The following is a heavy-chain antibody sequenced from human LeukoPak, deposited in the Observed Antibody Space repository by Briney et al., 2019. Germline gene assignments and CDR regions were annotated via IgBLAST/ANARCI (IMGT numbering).Heavy chain of an antibody. Sequence: SETLSLTCTVSGGSISSYYWSWIRQPPGKGLEWIGYIYYSGSTNYNPSLKSRVTMSVDTSKNQFSLKLSSVTAADTAVYYCAGEIVLMVPGAFDIWGQGTMVTVSS. J-gene: IGHJ3*02. CDR1: GGSISSYY. D-gene: IGHD2-8*01. V-gene: IGHV4-59*01. CDR3: AGEIVLMVPGAFDI. CDR2: IYYSGST.